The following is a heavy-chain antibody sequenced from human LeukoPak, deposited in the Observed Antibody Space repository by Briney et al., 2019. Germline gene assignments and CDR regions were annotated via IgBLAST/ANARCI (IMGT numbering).Heavy chain of an antibody. CDR3: ARVHLSSDFYYYYMDV. CDR1: GYSISSGYY. Sequence: SETLSLTCAVSGYSISSGYYWGWIRQPPGKGLEWIGSIYHSGCTYYNPSLKSRVTISVDTSKNQFSLKLSSVTAADTAVYYCARVHLSSDFYYYYMDVWGKGTTVTVSS. D-gene: IGHD3-3*01. V-gene: IGHV4-38-2*01. J-gene: IGHJ6*03. CDR2: IYHSGCT.